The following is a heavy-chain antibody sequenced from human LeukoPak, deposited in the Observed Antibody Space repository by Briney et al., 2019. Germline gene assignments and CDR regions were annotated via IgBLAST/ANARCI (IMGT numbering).Heavy chain of an antibody. CDR3: ASYGGNEGAVPDY. D-gene: IGHD4-23*01. J-gene: IGHJ4*02. V-gene: IGHV4-39*01. Sequence: SETLSLTCPVSGGSISSSSYYWRWIRQPPGKGLEWIGNIYYSGSTYYNPSLKSRVTISVDTSKNQFSLKLSSVTAADTAVYYCASYGGNEGAVPDYWGQGTLVTVSS. CDR2: IYYSGST. CDR1: GGSISSSSYY.